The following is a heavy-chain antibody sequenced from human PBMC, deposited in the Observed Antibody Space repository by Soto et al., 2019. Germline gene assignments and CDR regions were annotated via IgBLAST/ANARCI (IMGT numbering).Heavy chain of an antibody. D-gene: IGHD1-1*01. V-gene: IGHV1-69*01. CDR2: IIPVFRTT. Sequence: QVQLVQSGAEVKKPGSSVKVSCKASGGNFSSYAISWLRQAPGQGLEWMGAIIPVFRTTNYEQKLQGRVTITADGSTSTANMDPSSLTSADYAVYYCATSSPYRLIQTPAWNQYYYPIDVWGQGTTVTVSS. CDR1: GGNFSSYA. J-gene: IGHJ6*02. CDR3: ATSSPYRLIQTPAWNQYYYPIDV.